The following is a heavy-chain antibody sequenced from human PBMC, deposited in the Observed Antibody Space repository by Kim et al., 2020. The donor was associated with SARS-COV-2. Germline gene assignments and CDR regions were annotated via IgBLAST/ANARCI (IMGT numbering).Heavy chain of an antibody. CDR3: AKAYGRFGEFLD. V-gene: IGHV3-23*01. CDR2: ISGSGSST. D-gene: IGHD3-10*01. CDR1: GFTFSSYA. Sequence: GGSLRLSCAASGFTFSSYAMSWVRQPPGKGLEWVSTISGSGSSTYYSDSVKGRFTISRDNSKNTLYLQMNSLRAEDTEDTAVYYCAKAYGRFGEFLDWGQGTLVTVSS. J-gene: IGHJ4*01.